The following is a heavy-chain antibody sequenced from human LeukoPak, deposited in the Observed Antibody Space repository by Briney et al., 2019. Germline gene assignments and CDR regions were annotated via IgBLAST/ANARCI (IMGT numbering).Heavy chain of an antibody. Sequence: SETLSLTCTVSGGSISSGSYYWSWIRQPAGKGLEWIGRIYTSGSTNYNPSLKSRVTISVDTSKNQFSLKLSSVTAADTAVYYCARGGKYYGSGKDAFDIWGQGTMVTVSS. CDR2: IYTSGST. CDR3: ARGGKYYGSGKDAFDI. V-gene: IGHV4-61*02. D-gene: IGHD3-10*01. CDR1: GGSISSGSYY. J-gene: IGHJ3*02.